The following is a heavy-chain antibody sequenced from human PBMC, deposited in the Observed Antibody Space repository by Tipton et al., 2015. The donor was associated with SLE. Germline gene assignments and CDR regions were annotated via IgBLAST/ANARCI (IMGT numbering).Heavy chain of an antibody. CDR1: GGSFSSNY. J-gene: IGHJ3*02. V-gene: IGHV3-53*04. Sequence: LSLTCAVYGGSFSSNYMNWVRQAPGKGLEWVSVIYSGGSTYYADSVKGRFTISRHNSKNTLYLQMNSLRAEDTAVYYCARDPYWNDDHDAFDIWGQGTMVTVSS. D-gene: IGHD1-1*01. CDR3: ARDPYWNDDHDAFDI. CDR2: IYSGGST.